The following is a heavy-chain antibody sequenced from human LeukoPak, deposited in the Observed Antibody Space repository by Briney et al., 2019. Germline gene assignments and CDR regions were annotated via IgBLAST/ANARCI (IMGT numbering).Heavy chain of an antibody. J-gene: IGHJ4*02. V-gene: IGHV1-2*02. CDR3: ASGSQYFFDY. CDR2: IDPNSGGT. D-gene: IGHD1-26*01. CDR1: GYTFTGQF. Sequence: GASVKVSCKASGYTFTGQFMHWVRQAPGQGLECMGWIDPNSGGTNYAQSFQGRVTMTRDTSISTAYMELTRLSPADAAVYFCASGSQYFFDYWGQGTLVTVSS.